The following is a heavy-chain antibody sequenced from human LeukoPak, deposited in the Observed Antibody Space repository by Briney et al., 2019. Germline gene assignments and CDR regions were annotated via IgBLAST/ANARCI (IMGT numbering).Heavy chain of an antibody. Sequence: GGSLRLSCAASGFTFSRYGMHWVRQAPGKGLEWAAIISYDGSNNYYADSVKGRFAISRDNSKNTLYLQMNSLRADDTAVYYCAKGGHTAWVIYYFDYWGQGTLVTVSS. V-gene: IGHV3-30*18. CDR2: ISYDGSNN. CDR3: AKGGHTAWVIYYFDY. D-gene: IGHD5-18*01. J-gene: IGHJ4*02. CDR1: GFTFSRYG.